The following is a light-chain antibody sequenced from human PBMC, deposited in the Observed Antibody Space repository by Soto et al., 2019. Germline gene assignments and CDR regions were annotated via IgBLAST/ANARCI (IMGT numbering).Light chain of an antibody. CDR1: SGHSSYI. Sequence: QPVLTQSSSASASLGSSVKLTCTLSSGHSSYIIAWHQQQPGKAPRYLMKLEGSGSYNKGSGVPDRFSGSSSGADRYLTISNLQSEDEADYYRETWDSNTQVFGTGTQLTVL. CDR3: ETWDSNTQV. J-gene: IGLJ1*01. CDR2: LEGSGSY. V-gene: IGLV4-60*03.